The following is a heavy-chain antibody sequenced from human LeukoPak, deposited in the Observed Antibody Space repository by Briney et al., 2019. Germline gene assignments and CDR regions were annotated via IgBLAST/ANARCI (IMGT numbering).Heavy chain of an antibody. D-gene: IGHD3-10*01. J-gene: IGHJ3*02. CDR1: GLTVSDNY. CDR2: LHSGGTT. CDR3: AREGQRGIYALDI. V-gene: IGHV3-66*01. Sequence: GGSLRLSCAASGLTVSDNYMSWVRHLPGKGLEWISVLHSGGTTKYADSVKGRFTISRDESNNTLLLQMDNLGVEDTAVYYCAREGQRGIYALDIWGQGTLVTVSS.